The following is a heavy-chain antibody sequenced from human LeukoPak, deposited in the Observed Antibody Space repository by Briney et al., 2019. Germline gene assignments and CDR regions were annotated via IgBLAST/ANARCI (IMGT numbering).Heavy chain of an antibody. V-gene: IGHV3-66*01. Sequence: GGSLRLSCAASGFTVSSNYMSWVRQAPGKGLEWVSVIYSGGSTYYADSVKGRFTISRDNSKNTLYLQMNSLRAEDTAVYYCARDRSPYCSSTSCYVYWGQGTLVTVSS. J-gene: IGHJ4*02. CDR3: ARDRSPYCSSTSCYVY. D-gene: IGHD2-2*01. CDR1: GFTVSSNY. CDR2: IYSGGST.